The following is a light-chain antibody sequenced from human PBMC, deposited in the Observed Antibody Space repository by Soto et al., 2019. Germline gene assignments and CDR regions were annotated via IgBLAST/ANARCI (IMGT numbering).Light chain of an antibody. CDR1: QSVSSSY. CDR3: QQYGSSLSWT. Sequence: EIVLTQSPGTLSLSPGERATLSCRASQSVSSSYLAWYQQKPGQAPRLLIYVASSRATGIPDRFSGSGSGTVFTLTISSLEPEDFAVYYCQQYGSSLSWTFGQGPKVEIK. CDR2: VAS. V-gene: IGKV3-20*01. J-gene: IGKJ1*01.